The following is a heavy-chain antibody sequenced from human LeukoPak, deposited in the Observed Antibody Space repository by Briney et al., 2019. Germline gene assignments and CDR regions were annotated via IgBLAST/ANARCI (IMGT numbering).Heavy chain of an antibody. CDR2: INHSGST. CDR3: ARGGGGIQLWFDY. V-gene: IGHV4-34*01. D-gene: IGHD5-18*01. J-gene: IGHJ4*02. CDR1: GGSFSGYY. Sequence: ASETLSLTCAVYGGSFSGYYWSWIRQPPGKGLEWIGQINHSGSTNYNPSLKSRVTISVDTSKNQFSLKLSSVTAADTAVYYFARGGGGIQLWFDYWGQGTLVTVSS.